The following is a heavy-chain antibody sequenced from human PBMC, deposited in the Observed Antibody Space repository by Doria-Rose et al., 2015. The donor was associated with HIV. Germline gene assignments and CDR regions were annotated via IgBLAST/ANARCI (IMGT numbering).Heavy chain of an antibody. CDR1: GGSISSYY. CDR2: IYSSGST. J-gene: IGHJ6*03. CDR3: ARFRPSRGIYYSLDV. D-gene: IGHD3-10*01. V-gene: IGHV4-4*09. Sequence: QVQLQESGPGLVKPAETLSLTCTVSGGSISSYYWNWIRQPPGKGLEWIGYIYSSGSTHYNSSLKSRFTISIDTSKNQFSLKLGFVTAADTAVYYCARFRPSRGIYYSLDVWGKGTTVTVSS.